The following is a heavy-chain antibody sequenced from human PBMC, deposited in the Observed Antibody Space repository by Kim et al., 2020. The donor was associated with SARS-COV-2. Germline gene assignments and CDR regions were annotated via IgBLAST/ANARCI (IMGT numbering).Heavy chain of an antibody. CDR1: EFPFNTYA. V-gene: IGHV3-23*01. D-gene: IGHD3-10*01. CDR3: TGSRGGPRFHSFDY. CDR2: ISDSGFTT. Sequence: GGSLRLSCAASEFPFNTYAMSWVRQAPGRGLEWVSAISDSGFTTFHADSLKGRFTISRDNSKNTLFLHMNSLRVEDTAVYYCTGSRGGPRFHSFDYWGQGALVTVSS. J-gene: IGHJ4*02.